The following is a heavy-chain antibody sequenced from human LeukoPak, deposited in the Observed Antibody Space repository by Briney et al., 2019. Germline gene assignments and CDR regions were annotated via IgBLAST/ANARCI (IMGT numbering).Heavy chain of an antibody. V-gene: IGHV4-39*01. D-gene: IGHD6-6*01. CDR2: IYYSGST. CDR3: ARQGVYSSSWDYYYYVMDV. Sequence: SETLSLTCAVSGGSISSNNWWSWVRQPPGKGLEWIGSIYYSGSTYYNPSLKSRVTISVDTSKNQFSLKLSSVTAADTAVYYCARQGVYSSSWDYYYYVMDVWGQGTTVTVSS. CDR1: GGSISSNNW. J-gene: IGHJ6*02.